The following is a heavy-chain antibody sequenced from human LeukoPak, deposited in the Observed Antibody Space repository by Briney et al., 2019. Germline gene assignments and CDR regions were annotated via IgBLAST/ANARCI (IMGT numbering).Heavy chain of an antibody. CDR2: IIPIFGTA. D-gene: IGHD5-24*01. CDR3: ASSRDGYNSHNFDY. CDR1: GGTFSSYA. V-gene: IGHV1-69*06. Sequence: ASAKVSCKASGGTFSSYAISWVRQAPGQGLEWMGGIIPIFGTANYAQKFQGRVTITADKSTSTAYMELSSLRSEDTAVYYCASSRDGYNSHNFDYWGQGTLVTVSS. J-gene: IGHJ4*02.